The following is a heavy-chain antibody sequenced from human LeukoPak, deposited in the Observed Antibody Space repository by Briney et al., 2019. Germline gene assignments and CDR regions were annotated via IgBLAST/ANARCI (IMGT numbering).Heavy chain of an antibody. J-gene: IGHJ6*02. Sequence: GGSLRLSCAASGFSLSNDCMTWVRQAPGKGLEWVSSITIVSNFIYYADSVKGRFTISRGNAKSLLFLQMNSLRAEDTAVYFCARDGHGDGFLTGYSYFGMDVWGQGTTVTVSS. CDR2: ITIVSNFI. D-gene: IGHD3-9*01. CDR3: ARDGHGDGFLTGYSYFGMDV. V-gene: IGHV3-21*01. CDR1: GFSLSNDC.